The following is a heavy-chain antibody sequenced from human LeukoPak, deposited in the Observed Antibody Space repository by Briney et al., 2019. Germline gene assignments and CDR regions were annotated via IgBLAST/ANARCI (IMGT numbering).Heavy chain of an antibody. D-gene: IGHD3-22*01. Sequence: GGSLRLSCAASGFTFSDYYVSWIRQAPGKGLEWVSYISSSGSTIYYADSVKGRFTISRDNAKNSLYLQMNSLRAEDTAVYYCAREARYYYDSSGYYDGYFQHWGQGTLVTVSS. CDR1: GFTFSDYY. CDR2: ISSSGSTI. V-gene: IGHV3-11*01. CDR3: AREARYYYDSSGYYDGYFQH. J-gene: IGHJ1*01.